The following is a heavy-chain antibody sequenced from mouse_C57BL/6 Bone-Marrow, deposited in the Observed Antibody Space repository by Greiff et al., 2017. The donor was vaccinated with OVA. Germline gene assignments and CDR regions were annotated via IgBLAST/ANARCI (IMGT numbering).Heavy chain of an antibody. CDR3: ARHTHYDGSSYLWYVDV. J-gene: IGHJ1*03. CDR2: ISSGGSYT. CDR1: GFTFSSYG. D-gene: IGHD1-1*01. Sequence: EVMLVESGGDLVKPGGSLKLSCAASGFTFSSYGMSWVRQTPDKRLEWVATISSGGSYTYYPDSVKGRFTISRDNAKNTLYLQMSSLKSEDISIYVGARHTHYDGSSYLWYVDVWGTGTTVTVTS. V-gene: IGHV5-6*02.